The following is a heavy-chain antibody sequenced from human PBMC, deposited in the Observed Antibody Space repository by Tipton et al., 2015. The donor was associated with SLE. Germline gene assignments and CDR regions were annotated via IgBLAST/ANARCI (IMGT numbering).Heavy chain of an antibody. V-gene: IGHV1-3*01. CDR3: ARHPPYGSGSSYLDY. D-gene: IGHD3-10*01. CDR2: INAGNGNT. J-gene: IGHJ4*02. CDR1: GYTFTSYA. Sequence: QLVQSGAEVKKPGASVKVSCKASGYTFTSYAMHWVRQAPGQRLEWMGWINAGNGNTKYSQKFQGRVTITRDTSASTAYMELSRLRSEDTAVYYCARHPPYGSGSSYLDYWGQGTLVTVSS.